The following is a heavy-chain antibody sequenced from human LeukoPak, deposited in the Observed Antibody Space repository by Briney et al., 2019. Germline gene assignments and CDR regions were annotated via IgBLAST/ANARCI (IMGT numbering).Heavy chain of an antibody. D-gene: IGHD3-10*01. J-gene: IGHJ4*02. CDR2: ISSSSSYT. CDR1: GFTFSDYY. Sequence: PGGSLRLSCAASGFTFSDYYMSWIRQAPGKGLEWVSYISSSSSYTNYADSVKGRFTISRDNAKNSLYLQMNSLRAEDTAVYYCARDHSMVRGVISYFDYWGQGTLVTVSS. V-gene: IGHV3-11*06. CDR3: ARDHSMVRGVISYFDY.